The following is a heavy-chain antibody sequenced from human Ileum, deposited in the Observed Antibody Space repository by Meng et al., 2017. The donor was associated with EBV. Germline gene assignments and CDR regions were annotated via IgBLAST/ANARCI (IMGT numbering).Heavy chain of an antibody. V-gene: IGHV1-69*15. CDR3: AVSTMTGSWLDP. CDR1: GATFNTLA. D-gene: IGHD3-3*01. J-gene: IGHJ5*02. Sequence: VPRGHSGGVWKSPGPPVQVSGTVSGATFNTLAVNWMRQATGQGLEWMGTLFPLFGKTNYARKFQGRVNITAEAFAKTVYMELTSVRYEDTAVLFCAVSTMTGSWLDPWGQGTLVTVSS. CDR2: LFPLFGKT.